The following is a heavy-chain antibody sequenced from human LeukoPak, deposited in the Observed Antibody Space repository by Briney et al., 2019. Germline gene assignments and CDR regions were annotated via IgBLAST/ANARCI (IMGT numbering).Heavy chain of an antibody. Sequence: PSETLSLTCAVYGGSFSGYYWSWIRQPPGKGLEWIGSIYYSGSTYYNPSLKSRVTISVDTSKNQFSLKLSSVTAADTVVYYCMGPAYWGQGTLVTVSS. CDR1: GGSFSGYY. CDR3: MGPAY. CDR2: IYYSGST. V-gene: IGHV4-34*01. J-gene: IGHJ4*02.